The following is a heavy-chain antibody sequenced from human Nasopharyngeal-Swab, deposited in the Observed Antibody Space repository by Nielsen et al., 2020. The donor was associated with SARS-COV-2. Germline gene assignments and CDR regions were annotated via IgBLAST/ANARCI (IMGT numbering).Heavy chain of an antibody. CDR3: AREGRDRYFDY. V-gene: IGHV3-53*01. CDR1: GFTFSSYA. J-gene: IGHJ4*02. Sequence: GESLKISCAASGFTFSSYAMSWVRQAPGKGLEWVSVIYSGGSTYYADSVKGRFTISRDNSKNTLYLQMNSLRAEDTAVYYCAREGRDRYFDYWGQGTLVTVSS. D-gene: IGHD3-10*01. CDR2: IYSGGST.